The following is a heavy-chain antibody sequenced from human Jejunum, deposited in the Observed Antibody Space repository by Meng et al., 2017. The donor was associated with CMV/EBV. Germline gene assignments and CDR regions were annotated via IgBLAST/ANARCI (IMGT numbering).Heavy chain of an antibody. V-gene: IGHV3-23*01. CDR1: GIAFSSPA. Sequence: FGIAFSSPAMSWVRQVPGKRPEWVAGISGAGLATYYADSVKGRFTISRDNSNNTLFLQMNGLRGDDTAVYYCARDVGYTVTAPFDYWGQGSVVTVSS. D-gene: IGHD4-11*01. CDR2: ISGAGLAT. J-gene: IGHJ4*02. CDR3: ARDVGYTVTAPFDY.